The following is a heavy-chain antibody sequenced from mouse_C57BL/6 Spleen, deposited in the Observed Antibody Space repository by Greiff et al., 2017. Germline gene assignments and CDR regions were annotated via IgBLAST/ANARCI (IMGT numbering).Heavy chain of an antibody. CDR2: ISYSGST. V-gene: IGHV3-1*01. Sequence: EVKLQESGPGMVKPSQSLSLTCTVTGYSITSGYDWHWIRHFPGNKLEWRGYISYSGSTNYNPPLKSRISITHDTSKNHFFLKLNSVTTEDTATYYCARGSYGSSGGYAMDYWGQGTSVTVSS. CDR3: ARGSYGSSGGYAMDY. J-gene: IGHJ4*01. CDR1: GYSITSGYD. D-gene: IGHD1-1*01.